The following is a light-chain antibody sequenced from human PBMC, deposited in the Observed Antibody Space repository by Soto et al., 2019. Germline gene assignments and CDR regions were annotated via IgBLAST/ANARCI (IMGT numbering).Light chain of an antibody. CDR2: KAS. CDR3: QQYNSYSSGT. CDR1: QSISTW. Sequence: DIQMTQSPSTLSASVGDRVTITCRASQSISTWLAWYQQKPGKAPNLLIYKASILASGVPSRFSGSGSGSEFTLTISSLQPDDFATYYCQQYNSYSSGTFGQGTKVEIK. V-gene: IGKV1-5*03. J-gene: IGKJ1*01.